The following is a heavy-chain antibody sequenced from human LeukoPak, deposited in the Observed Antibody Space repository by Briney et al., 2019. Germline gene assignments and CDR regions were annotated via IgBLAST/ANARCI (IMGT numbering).Heavy chain of an antibody. CDR1: GCTFTGYY. Sequence: ASVKVSCKASGCTFTGYYMHWVRQAPGQGLEWMGWINPNSGGTNYAQKFQGRVTMTRDTSISTAYMELSRLRSDDTAVYYCARDRLILAATTFDYWGPGTLVTVSS. CDR3: ARDRLILAATTFDY. V-gene: IGHV1-2*02. D-gene: IGHD2-15*01. CDR2: INPNSGGT. J-gene: IGHJ4*02.